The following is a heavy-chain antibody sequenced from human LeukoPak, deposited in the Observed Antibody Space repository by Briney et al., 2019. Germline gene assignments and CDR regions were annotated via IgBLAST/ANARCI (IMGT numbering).Heavy chain of an antibody. CDR3: ARGDCSSTICYSPMDV. CDR1: GGSISSYY. V-gene: IGHV4-59*08. CDR2: IYYSGST. J-gene: IGHJ6*03. D-gene: IGHD2-2*01. Sequence: SETLSLTCTVSGGSISSYYWNWIRQPPGKGLEWIGYIYYSGSTNYNPSLKSRVTISVDTSKNQFSLKVSSVTAADTAVYYCARGDCSSTICYSPMDVWGKGTTVTVSS.